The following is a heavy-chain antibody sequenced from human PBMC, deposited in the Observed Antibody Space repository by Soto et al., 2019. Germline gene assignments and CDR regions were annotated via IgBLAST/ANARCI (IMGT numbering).Heavy chain of an antibody. J-gene: IGHJ5*02. CDR2: IYPGDSDT. Sequence: GESLNISCKGSGYRFTRYWIGWVRKMPGKGLEWMGIIYPGDSDTRYSPSFQGQVNISADKSISTAYLQWSSLKASDTAMYYCARLGEXRYFHWLSRGVGFDPWGQGTLVTVSS. D-gene: IGHD3-9*01. V-gene: IGHV5-51*01. CDR3: ARLGEXRYFHWLSRGVGFDP. CDR1: GYRFTRYW.